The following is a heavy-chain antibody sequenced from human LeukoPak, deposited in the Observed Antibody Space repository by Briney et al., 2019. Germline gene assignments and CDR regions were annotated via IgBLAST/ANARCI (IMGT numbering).Heavy chain of an antibody. Sequence: GGSLRLSCAASGFTFDDYAMHWVRQAPGKGLEWVSGISWNSGSIGYADSVKGRFTISRDNAENSLYLQMNSPRAEDTAVYYCAREHYFYHMDGWGEGTTVTVSS. CDR2: ISWNSGSI. CDR3: AREHYFYHMDG. J-gene: IGHJ6*03. CDR1: GFTFDDYA. V-gene: IGHV3-9*01.